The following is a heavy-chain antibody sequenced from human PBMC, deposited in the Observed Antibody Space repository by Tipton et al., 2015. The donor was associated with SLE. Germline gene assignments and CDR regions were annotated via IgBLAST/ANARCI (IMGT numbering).Heavy chain of an antibody. CDR1: AGSISTSSYY. CDR3: ARVTIFGDYWYFDL. V-gene: IGHV4-39*07. D-gene: IGHD3-3*01. J-gene: IGHJ2*01. CDR2: IYFNGST. Sequence: TLSLTCTVSAGSISTSSYYWGWIRQPPGKGLEWIGIIYFNGSTHYNSSLKSRVSISVDKPKNQFSLKLSSVTAADTAVYYCARVTIFGDYWYFDLWGRGTLVTVSS.